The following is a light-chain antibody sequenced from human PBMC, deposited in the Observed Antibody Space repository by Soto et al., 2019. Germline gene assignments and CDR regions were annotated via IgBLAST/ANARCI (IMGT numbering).Light chain of an antibody. Sequence: QSALTQPASGSGSPGQAITISCSGTSGDVGAFNYVSWYQQHPGKAPKLMIYDVSNRPSGVSNRFSGSKSGNTASLTISGLRAEDEADYYCKSYTSNNSYVFGTGTKV. CDR3: KSYTSNNSYV. CDR1: SGDVGAFNY. J-gene: IGLJ1*01. V-gene: IGLV2-14*03. CDR2: DVS.